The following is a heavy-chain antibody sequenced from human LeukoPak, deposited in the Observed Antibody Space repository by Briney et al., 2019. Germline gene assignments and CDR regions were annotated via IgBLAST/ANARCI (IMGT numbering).Heavy chain of an antibody. D-gene: IGHD3-10*01. CDR1: GFSFRDSW. V-gene: IGHV3-15*07. CDR3: TRVAYYYGSGSYYKEQGDY. J-gene: IGHJ4*02. CDR2: IKHKPDGETT. Sequence: GGSLRLSCAASGFSFRDSWMNWVRQAPGKGLEWVARIKHKPDGETTDYAAPVKGRFSISRDDSKNTLYLQMNSLKTEDTAVYYCTRVAYYYGSGSYYKEQGDYWGQGTLVTVSS.